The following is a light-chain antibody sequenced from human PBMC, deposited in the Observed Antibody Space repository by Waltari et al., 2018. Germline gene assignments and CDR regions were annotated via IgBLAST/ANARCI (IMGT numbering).Light chain of an antibody. J-gene: IGKJ1*01. CDR3: QQYNNWPRT. V-gene: IGKV3-15*01. Sequence: IVITQSPATLSVSPVERASLSCRASQSVSSNFAWYQQKPGQAPRLLIYGASTRATGIPARFSGSGSGTEFTLTISSLQSEDFAVYYCQQYNNWPRTFGQGTKVEIK. CDR1: QSVSSN. CDR2: GAS.